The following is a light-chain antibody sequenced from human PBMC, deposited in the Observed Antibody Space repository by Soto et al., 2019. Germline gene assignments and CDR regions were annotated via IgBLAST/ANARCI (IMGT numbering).Light chain of an antibody. J-gene: IGKJ4*01. CDR2: AAS. V-gene: IGKV1D-12*01. CDR3: QQANSFPFT. Sequence: DIQMTQSPSSVSASVGDRVTITCRASQGVSSWLAWYQQKPGTAPKLLIYAASNLETGVPSRFSGSGFATDFTLTISCLQPEDSATYYCQQANSFPFTFGGGAKVDIK. CDR1: QGVSSW.